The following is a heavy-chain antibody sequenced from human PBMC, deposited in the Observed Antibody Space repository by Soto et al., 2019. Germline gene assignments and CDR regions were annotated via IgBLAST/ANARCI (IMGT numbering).Heavy chain of an antibody. CDR2: IREKASTYTT. CDR1: GFSFNDFF. J-gene: IGHJ4*02. V-gene: IGHV3-72*01. Sequence: TLRIFCVVCGFSFNDFFMDGGRKAPGKGLEWVGRIREKASTYTTEYAASVKGRFTISRDNAKNTLYLQMNSLRAEDTAVYYCARDLWGTLPDYWGQGTLVTVSS. CDR3: ARDLWGTLPDY. D-gene: IGHD3-16*01.